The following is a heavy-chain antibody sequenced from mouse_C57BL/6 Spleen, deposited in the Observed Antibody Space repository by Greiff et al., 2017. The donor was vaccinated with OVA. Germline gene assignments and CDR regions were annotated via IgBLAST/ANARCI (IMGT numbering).Heavy chain of an antibody. CDR1: GYTFTDYN. CDR3: AREGPAQALFAY. V-gene: IGHV1-22*01. J-gene: IGHJ3*01. CDR2: INPNNGGT. D-gene: IGHD3-2*02. Sequence: VQLQQSGPELVKPGASVKMSCKASGYTFTDYNMHWVKQSHGKSLEWIGYINPNNGGTSYNQKFKGKATLTVNKSSSTAYMELRSLTSEDSAVDYCAREGPAQALFAYWGQGTLVTVSA.